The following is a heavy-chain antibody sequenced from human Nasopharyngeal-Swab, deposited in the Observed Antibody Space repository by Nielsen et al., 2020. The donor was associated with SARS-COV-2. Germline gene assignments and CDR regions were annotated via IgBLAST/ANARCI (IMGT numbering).Heavy chain of an antibody. Sequence: GESLKLYCAASGFTFSRYSMNWVRQAPGKGLEWVSSISSSSSYIYYADSVKGRFTISRDNAKNSLYLQMNSLRAEDTAVYYCARVRFVGELIDAFDIWGQGTMVTVSS. J-gene: IGHJ3*02. V-gene: IGHV3-21*01. CDR3: ARVRFVGELIDAFDI. CDR2: ISSSSSYI. CDR1: GFTFSRYS. D-gene: IGHD1-26*01.